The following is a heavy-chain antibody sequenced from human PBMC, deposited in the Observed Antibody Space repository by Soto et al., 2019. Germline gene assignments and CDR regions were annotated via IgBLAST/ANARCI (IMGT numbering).Heavy chain of an antibody. V-gene: IGHV1-2*04. D-gene: IGHD2-15*01. CDR2: INPNSGGT. Sequence: QVQLVQSGAEVKKPGASVKVSCKASGYTFTGYYMHWVRQAPGQGLEWMGWINPNSGGTNYAQKFQGWVTMTRDTSISTAYMELSRLRSDDTAGYYCARSCSGGSCQGAFDIWGQGTMVTVSS. CDR3: ARSCSGGSCQGAFDI. CDR1: GYTFTGYY. J-gene: IGHJ3*02.